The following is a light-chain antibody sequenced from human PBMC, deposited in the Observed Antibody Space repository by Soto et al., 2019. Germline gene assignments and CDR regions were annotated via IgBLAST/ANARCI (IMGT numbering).Light chain of an antibody. Sequence: EIVMTQSPATLSVSLGERATLSCRASQSVSSNLAWYQQKPGQAPRLLIYGASTRATGIPARFSVSGSGTEFTLTISSLQSEDFAVYYCQQRNIWPPVTFGQGTRLEIK. CDR2: GAS. CDR3: QQRNIWPPVT. V-gene: IGKV3-15*01. CDR1: QSVSSN. J-gene: IGKJ5*01.